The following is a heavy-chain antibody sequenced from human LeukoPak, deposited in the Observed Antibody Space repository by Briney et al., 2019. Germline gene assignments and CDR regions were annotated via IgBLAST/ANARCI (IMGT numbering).Heavy chain of an antibody. J-gene: IGHJ5*02. CDR1: GYTFTSYG. CDR3: ARANMVRGVIIRNWLDP. Sequence: ASVKVSCKASGYTFTSYGISWVRQAPGQGLEWMGRISAYNGNTNYAQKLQGRVTMTTDTSTSTAYMELRSLRSDDTAVYYCARANMVRGVIIRNWLDPWGQGTLVTVSS. D-gene: IGHD3-10*01. CDR2: ISAYNGNT. V-gene: IGHV1-18*04.